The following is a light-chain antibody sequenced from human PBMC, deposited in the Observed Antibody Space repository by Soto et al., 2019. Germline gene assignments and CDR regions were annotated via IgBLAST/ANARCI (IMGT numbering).Light chain of an antibody. CDR3: SSYTESSTYVV. Sequence: QSALTQPASVSGSPGQSITISCTGTNSDVGAYDYVSWYQQHPGTAPKLMIYDVSNRPSGVSNRFSGSKSGNTASLTISGLQAEDEADYYCSSYTESSTYVVFGGGTKLTVL. CDR1: NSDVGAYDY. V-gene: IGLV2-14*03. J-gene: IGLJ2*01. CDR2: DVS.